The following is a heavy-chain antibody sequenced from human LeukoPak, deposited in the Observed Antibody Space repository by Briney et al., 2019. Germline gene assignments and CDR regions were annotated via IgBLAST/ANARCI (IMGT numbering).Heavy chain of an antibody. CDR3: AKERDGDYVRYTHY. D-gene: IGHD4-17*01. Sequence: GGSLRLSCAASGFTFRSYAMSWFRQAQGKGLEWVSSISASGGGTYYADSVKGRFAISRDNSKNTLFLQLSSLRADDTAVYHCAKERDGDYVRYTHYWGQGTLVTVSS. CDR2: ISASGGGT. CDR1: GFTFRSYA. V-gene: IGHV3-23*01. J-gene: IGHJ4*02.